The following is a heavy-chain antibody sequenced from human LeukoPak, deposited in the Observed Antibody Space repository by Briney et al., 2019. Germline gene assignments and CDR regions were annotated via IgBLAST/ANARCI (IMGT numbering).Heavy chain of an antibody. CDR3: ARDPPAVAANTYG. D-gene: IGHD6-6*01. V-gene: IGHV3-66*01. Sequence: GVSLRLSCAASGVTVSNNYMNWVRQAPGKGLEWVSLIYSGGSTYYADSVKGRFTISRDNSKSTLYLQMNSLRAEDTAVYYCARDPPAVAANTYGWGQGTLVTVSS. CDR1: GVTVSNNY. J-gene: IGHJ4*02. CDR2: IYSGGST.